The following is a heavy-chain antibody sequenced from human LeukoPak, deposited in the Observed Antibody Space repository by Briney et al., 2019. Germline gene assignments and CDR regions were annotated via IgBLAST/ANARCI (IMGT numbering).Heavy chain of an antibody. CDR1: GGSISSYY. Sequence: SETLSLTCTVSGGSISSYYWSWIRQPPGKGLEWIGYIYYSGSTNYSPSLKSRVTISVDTSKNQFSLKLSSVTAADTAVYYCARAARVVPAAIGAFDIWGQGTMVTVSS. V-gene: IGHV4-59*01. CDR2: IYYSGST. D-gene: IGHD2-2*01. CDR3: ARAARVVPAAIGAFDI. J-gene: IGHJ3*02.